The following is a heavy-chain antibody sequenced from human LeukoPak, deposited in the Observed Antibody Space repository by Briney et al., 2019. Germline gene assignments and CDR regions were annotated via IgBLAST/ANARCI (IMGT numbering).Heavy chain of an antibody. D-gene: IGHD5-24*01. J-gene: IGHJ6*02. CDR3: ARLQRWLQPRSYGMDV. V-gene: IGHV4-39*01. CDR1: GGSISSSSYY. Sequence: SETLSLTCTVSGGSISSSSYYWGWIRQPPGKGLEWIGSIYYSGTSSYNPSLKSRLTISVDTSKNQFSLKLSSVTAADTAVYYCARLQRWLQPRSYGMDVWGQGTTVTVSS. CDR2: IYYSGTS.